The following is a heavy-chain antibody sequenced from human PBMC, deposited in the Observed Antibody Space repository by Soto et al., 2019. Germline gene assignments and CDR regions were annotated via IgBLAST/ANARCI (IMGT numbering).Heavy chain of an antibody. V-gene: IGHV4-34*01. J-gene: IGHJ6*02. CDR3: ARGGGYRGGPYYYYGMDV. Sequence: SETLSLTCAVYGGSFSGYYWSWIRQPPGKGLEWIGEINHSGSTNYNPSLKSRVTISVDTSKNQFSLKLSSVTAADTAVYYCARGGGYRGGPYYYYGMDVWGQGTTVTVSS. CDR1: GGSFSGYY. D-gene: IGHD3-16*02. CDR2: INHSGST.